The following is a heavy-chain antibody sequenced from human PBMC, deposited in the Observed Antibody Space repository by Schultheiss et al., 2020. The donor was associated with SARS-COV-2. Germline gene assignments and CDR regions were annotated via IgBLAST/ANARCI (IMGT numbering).Heavy chain of an antibody. J-gene: IGHJ4*02. CDR3: ARHWGGSWQGAGN. Sequence: SQTLSLTCAVYGGSFSGYYWSWIRQPPGKGLEWIGYIYYSGSTYYNPSLKSRVTISVDTSKNQFSLKLSSVTAADTAVYYCARHWGGSWQGAGNWGQGTLVTVSS. D-gene: IGHD2-15*01. CDR2: IYYSGST. V-gene: IGHV4-59*08. CDR1: GGSFSGYY.